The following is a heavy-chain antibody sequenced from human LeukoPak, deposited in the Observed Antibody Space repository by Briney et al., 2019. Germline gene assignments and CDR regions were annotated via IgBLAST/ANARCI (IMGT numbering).Heavy chain of an antibody. V-gene: IGHV3-21*01. CDR2: ISSSSSSYI. Sequence: GGSLRLSCAASGFTFSSYSMNWVRQAPGKGLEWVSSISSSSSSYIYYADSVKGRFTISRDNAKNSLYLQMNSLRAEDTAVYYCARKGYDYVWGSYRYVYYYYMDVWGKGTTVTVSS. CDR1: GFTFSSYS. CDR3: ARKGYDYVWGSYRYVYYYYMDV. J-gene: IGHJ6*03. D-gene: IGHD3-16*02.